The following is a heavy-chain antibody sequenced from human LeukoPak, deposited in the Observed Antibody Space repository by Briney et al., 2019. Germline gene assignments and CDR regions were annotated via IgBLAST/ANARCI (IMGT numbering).Heavy chain of an antibody. CDR3: VSLAHGSGSYGDY. J-gene: IGHJ4*02. Sequence: GGSLRLSCAASGFTFSSYWMTWVRQAPGKGLEWVANIKQDGSEKYYVDSVKGRFTISRDNAKNLLYLQMNSLRAEDTAVYYCVSLAHGSGSYGDYWGQGTLVIVSS. CDR2: IKQDGSEK. D-gene: IGHD3-10*01. V-gene: IGHV3-7*01. CDR1: GFTFSSYW.